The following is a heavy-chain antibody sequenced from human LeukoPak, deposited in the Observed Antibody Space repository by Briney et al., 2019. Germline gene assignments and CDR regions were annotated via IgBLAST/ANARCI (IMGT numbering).Heavy chain of an antibody. D-gene: IGHD3-9*01. CDR1: GYIFNNYG. V-gene: IGHV1-18*01. Sequence: ASVKVSCKASGYIFNNYGISWVRQAPGQGLEWVGWVTSYNGDTNYAQRFQGRVTMSTDTSTSTAYMELRSLRFDDTAIYYCAKDWHILTGRNCFDPWGQGTLVTVSS. CDR2: VTSYNGDT. CDR3: AKDWHILTGRNCFDP. J-gene: IGHJ5*02.